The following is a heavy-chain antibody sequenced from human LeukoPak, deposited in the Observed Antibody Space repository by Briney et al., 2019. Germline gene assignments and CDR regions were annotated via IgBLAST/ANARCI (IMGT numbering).Heavy chain of an antibody. Sequence: GGSLRLSCAASGFTFSSYAMHWVRQAPGKGLEGVAVISYDGSNKYYADPVKGRFTISRDNSKNTLYLQMNSLRAEDTAVYYCASEGSSSSWPYFDYWGQGTLVTVSS. D-gene: IGHD6-13*01. V-gene: IGHV3-30*04. CDR3: ASEGSSSSWPYFDY. CDR1: GFTFSSYA. CDR2: ISYDGSNK. J-gene: IGHJ4*02.